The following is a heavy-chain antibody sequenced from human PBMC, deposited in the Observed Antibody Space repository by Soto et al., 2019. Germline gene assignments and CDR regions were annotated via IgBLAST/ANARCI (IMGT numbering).Heavy chain of an antibody. D-gene: IGHD3-10*01. Sequence: GSLRLSCAASGFAFISYSMNLVHHSPFKGLEWVSSISSSSSYIYYADSVKGRFTISRDNAKNSLYLQMNSLRAEDTAVYYCARDLDYGSGSRYYYYYGMDVWGQGTTVTVSS. CDR2: ISSSSSYI. CDR1: GFAFISYS. V-gene: IGHV3-21*01. CDR3: ARDLDYGSGSRYYYYYGMDV. J-gene: IGHJ6*02.